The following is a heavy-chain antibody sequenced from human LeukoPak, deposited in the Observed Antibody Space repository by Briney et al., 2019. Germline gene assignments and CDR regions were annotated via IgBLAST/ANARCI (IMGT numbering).Heavy chain of an antibody. J-gene: IGHJ4*02. V-gene: IGHV1-69*06. Sequence: SVKLSRKASGGTFTSYAISWVRQARGPGLEWMGWIIPIFCTANYAQKSQGRVTVTAEKYTSTAYIDLNRLRSEATAVSYCANVLGAVVGKSWGEGSLVTVSS. CDR1: GGTFTSYA. CDR2: IIPIFCTA. D-gene: IGHD6-19*01. CDR3: ANVLGAVVGKS.